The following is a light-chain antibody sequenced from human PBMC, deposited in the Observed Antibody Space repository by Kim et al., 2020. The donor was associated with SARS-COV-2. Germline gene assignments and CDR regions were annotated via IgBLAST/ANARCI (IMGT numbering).Light chain of an antibody. CDR2: GAS. CDR3: QQSGSSPLT. CDR1: QSVSSSY. J-gene: IGKJ4*01. V-gene: IGKV3-20*01. Sequence: PGERAAPSCRASQSVSSSYLAWYQQKPGQAPRLLIYGASNRATGIPDRFSGSGSGTDFTLTISRLEPEDFAVYYCQQSGSSPLTFGGGTKVDIK.